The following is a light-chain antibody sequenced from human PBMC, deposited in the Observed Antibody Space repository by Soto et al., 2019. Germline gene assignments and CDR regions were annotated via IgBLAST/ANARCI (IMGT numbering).Light chain of an antibody. V-gene: IGKV3-15*01. CDR2: AAS. J-gene: IGKJ1*01. CDR1: PSVSSN. Sequence: EIVMTQSPATLSVSPGERAALTCSSSPSVSSNLAWYQQKPGQAPRHLIYAASTRATGIPAMFSGSGSGTEFTLTISRLQSEDFAVYYWQQSNNSPPWTFGQGTKVEIK. CDR3: QQSNNSPPWT.